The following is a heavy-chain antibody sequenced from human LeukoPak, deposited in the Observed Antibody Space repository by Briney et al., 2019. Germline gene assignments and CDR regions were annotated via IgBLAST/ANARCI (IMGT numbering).Heavy chain of an antibody. Sequence: GESLKISCKGSGYSFTSYWISWVRQMPGKGLERMGRIDPSDSYTNYSPSFQGHVTISADKSISTAYLQWSSLKASDTAMYYCARDYYGSGTIDYWGQGTLVTVSS. J-gene: IGHJ4*02. CDR3: ARDYYGSGTIDY. V-gene: IGHV5-10-1*01. D-gene: IGHD3-10*01. CDR1: GYSFTSYW. CDR2: IDPSDSYT.